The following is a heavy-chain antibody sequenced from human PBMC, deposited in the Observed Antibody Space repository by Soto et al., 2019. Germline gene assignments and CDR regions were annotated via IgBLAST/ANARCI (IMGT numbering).Heavy chain of an antibody. CDR3: ATQEVGGSYVYTFDP. CDR1: GGSISSSGYY. Sequence: SETLSLTCTASGGSISSSGYYWGWIRQPPGKGLEWIGSMYYSGSTYYNPSLKSRVTISVDTSKNQFSLKLSSVTAADTAVYYCATQEVGGSYVYTFDPWGQGTLVTVSS. J-gene: IGHJ5*02. CDR2: MYYSGST. D-gene: IGHD1-26*01. V-gene: IGHV4-39*01.